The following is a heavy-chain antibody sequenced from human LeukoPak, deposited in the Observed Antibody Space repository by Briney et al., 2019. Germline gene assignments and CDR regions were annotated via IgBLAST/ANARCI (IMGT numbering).Heavy chain of an antibody. D-gene: IGHD3-22*01. CDR1: GGSISSYY. CDR3: ARSSYYYDSFDS. CDR2: IYYSGST. V-gene: IGHV4-59*08. J-gene: IGHJ4*02. Sequence: PSETLSLTCTVSGGSISSYYWHWIRQPPGKGLEWIGYIYYSGSTDYNPSLKGRVTISVDTSKNQFSLYLSSVTAADTAHYYCARSSYYYDSFDSWGQGTLVTVSS.